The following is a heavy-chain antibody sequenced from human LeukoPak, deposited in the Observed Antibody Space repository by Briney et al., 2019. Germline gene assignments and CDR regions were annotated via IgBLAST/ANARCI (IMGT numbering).Heavy chain of an antibody. CDR1: GYSFTSFW. Sequence: GESLKISCKGSGYSFTSFWIGWVRQMPGKGMEWMGIIYPGDSDTRYSPPFQGQVTISAHKSISTAYLQWSSLKASGTAMYYCARHGHCGGDCYSDYWGQGTLVTVSS. CDR3: ARHGHCGGDCYSDY. D-gene: IGHD2-21*02. J-gene: IGHJ4*02. V-gene: IGHV5-51*01. CDR2: IYPGDSDT.